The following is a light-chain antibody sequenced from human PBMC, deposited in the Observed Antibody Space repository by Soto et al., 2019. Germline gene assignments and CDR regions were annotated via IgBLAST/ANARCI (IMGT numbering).Light chain of an antibody. CDR2: EVS. CDR1: RSLVYSDGNTS. J-gene: IGKJ1*01. Sequence: DVVMTQSPLSLPVTLGQPASISCRSSRSLVYSDGNTSLNWFQQRPGQSPRRLIFEVSRFCGSASGSDFTLKISRVEAEDVGLYYCMQGTHWPQTSGQGTKVEAK. CDR3: MQGTHWPQT. V-gene: IGKV2-30*01.